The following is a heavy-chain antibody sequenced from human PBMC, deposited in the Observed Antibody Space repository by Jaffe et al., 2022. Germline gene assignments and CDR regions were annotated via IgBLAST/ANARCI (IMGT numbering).Heavy chain of an antibody. D-gene: IGHD3-3*01. J-gene: IGHJ4*02. CDR2: IYHSGST. CDR3: ARDVWDEFWTGYYKGGGWYYFDY. CDR1: GYSISSGYY. V-gene: IGHV4-38-2*02. Sequence: QVQLQESGPGLVKPSETLSLTCAVSGYSISSGYYWGWIRQPPGKGLEWIGSIYHSGSTYYNPSLKSRVTISVDTSKNQFSLKLSSVTAADTAVYYCARDVWDEFWTGYYKGGGWYYFDYWGQGTLVTVSS.